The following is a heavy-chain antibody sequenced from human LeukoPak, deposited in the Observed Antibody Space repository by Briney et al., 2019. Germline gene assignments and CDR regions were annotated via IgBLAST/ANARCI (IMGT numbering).Heavy chain of an antibody. J-gene: IGHJ6*03. CDR3: ARGTPAPYYYYYYYMDV. V-gene: IGHV1-69*05. D-gene: IGHD4-23*01. Sequence: GASVKVSCKASGYTFTSYGISWVRQAPGQGLEWMGGIIPIFGTANYAQKFQGRVTITTDESTSTAYMELSSLRSEDTAVYYCARGTPAPYYYYYYYMDVWGKGTTVTVSS. CDR1: GYTFTSYG. CDR2: IIPIFGTA.